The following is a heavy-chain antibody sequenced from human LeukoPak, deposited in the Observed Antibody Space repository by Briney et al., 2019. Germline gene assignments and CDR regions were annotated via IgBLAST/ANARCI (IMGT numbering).Heavy chain of an antibody. J-gene: IGHJ4*02. CDR3: AREWGVGGTTLTPGY. V-gene: IGHV1-2*02. CDR1: GNTFIGYY. Sequence: GASVKVSFKASGNTFIGYYIHWVRQAPGQGLEWLAWINPNSGDTKFAQKFQGRVTLTRDTSITTAYMELSGLTSDDTAMYYCAREWGVGGTTLTPGYWGQGTLVTVSS. D-gene: IGHD2/OR15-2a*01. CDR2: INPNSGDT.